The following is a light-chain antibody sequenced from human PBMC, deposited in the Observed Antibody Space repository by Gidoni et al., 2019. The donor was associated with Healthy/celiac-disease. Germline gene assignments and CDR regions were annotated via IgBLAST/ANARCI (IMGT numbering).Light chain of an antibody. CDR3: MQALQTPT. J-gene: IGKJ1*01. V-gene: IGKV2-28*01. CDR1: QSLLHSNGYNY. CDR2: LGS. Sequence: DIVMTQSPLSLPVTPGEPASIACRSSQSLLHSNGYNYLDWYLQKPGQSPQLLIYLGSNRASGVPDRFSGSGSGTDFTLKISRVEAVDFGVYYCMQALQTPTFGQGTKVEIK.